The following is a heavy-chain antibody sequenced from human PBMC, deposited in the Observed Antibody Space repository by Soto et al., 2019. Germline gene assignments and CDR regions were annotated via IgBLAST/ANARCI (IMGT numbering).Heavy chain of an antibody. CDR1: GGTFSSYA. Sequence: QVQLVQSGAEVKKPGSSVKVSCKASGGTFSSYAISWVRQAPGQGLEWMGGIIPIFGTANYAQKFQGIITITADDSTRTAYMELSSLRSEDTALYYYARAMTKPSCMGVWGQGTTVTVSS. CDR2: IIPIFGTA. CDR3: ARAMTKPSCMGV. J-gene: IGHJ6*02. D-gene: IGHD4-17*01. V-gene: IGHV1-69*01.